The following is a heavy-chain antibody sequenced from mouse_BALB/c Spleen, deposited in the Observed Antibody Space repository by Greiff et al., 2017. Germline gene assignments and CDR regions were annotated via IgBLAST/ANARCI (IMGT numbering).Heavy chain of an antibody. CDR2: ISSGSSTI. Sequence: KLVESGGGLVQPGGSRKLSCAASGFTFSSFGMHWVRQAPEKGLEWVAYISSGSSTIYYADTVKGRFTISRDNPKNTLFLQMTSLRSEDTAMYYCARAPKGYFDVWGAGTTVTVSS. CDR3: ARAPKGYFDV. CDR1: GFTFSSFG. V-gene: IGHV5-17*02. J-gene: IGHJ1*01.